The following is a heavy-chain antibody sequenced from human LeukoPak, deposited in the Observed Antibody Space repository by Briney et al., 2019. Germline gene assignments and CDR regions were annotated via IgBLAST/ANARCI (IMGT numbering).Heavy chain of an antibody. J-gene: IGHJ1*01. CDR3: ATTFSGYVSSWPEYFQH. CDR1: GVSISNYY. V-gene: IGHV4-59*08. Sequence: PSETLSLTCTVSGVSISNYYWSWIRQPPGKGLEGIGDYYYSGNTNYNPSLKSRVTISADTSKNQFSLRLFSVTASDTAVYYCATTFSGYVSSWPEYFQHWGQGTLVTVSS. D-gene: IGHD6-13*01. CDR2: YYYSGNT.